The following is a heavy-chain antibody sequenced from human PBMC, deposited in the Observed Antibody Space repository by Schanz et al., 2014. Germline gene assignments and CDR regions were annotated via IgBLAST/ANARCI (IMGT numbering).Heavy chain of an antibody. J-gene: IGHJ4*02. CDR3: AASGYGDYGGLNY. D-gene: IGHD4-17*01. CDR1: GFTFDDYT. Sequence: EVQLVESGGGLVQPGGSLRLSCVASGFTFDDYTMHWVRQAPGKGLDWVSLINWNSRTISYSDSVKGRFTISRDNSKNSLFLQMNSLRSEDTALYFCAASGYGDYGGLNYWGQGTLVTVSS. CDR2: INWNSRTI. V-gene: IGHV3-43*01.